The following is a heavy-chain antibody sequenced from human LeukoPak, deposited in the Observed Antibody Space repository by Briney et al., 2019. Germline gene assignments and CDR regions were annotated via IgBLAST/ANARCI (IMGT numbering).Heavy chain of an antibody. CDR2: INPNSGGT. CDR1: GYTFTVYY. CDR3: AIEYSSSSGFDY. J-gene: IGHJ4*02. V-gene: IGHV1-2*04. D-gene: IGHD6-6*01. Sequence: ASVKVSCKASGYTFTVYYMHCAPQATGQAREWMGWINPNSGGTNYAQKFQGWVTMTRGTSISTAYMELSRLRSDDTAVYYCAIEYSSSSGFDYWGQGTLVTVSS.